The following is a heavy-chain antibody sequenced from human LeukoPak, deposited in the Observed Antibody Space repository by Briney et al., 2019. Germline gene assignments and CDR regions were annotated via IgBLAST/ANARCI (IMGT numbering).Heavy chain of an antibody. J-gene: IGHJ4*02. CDR1: GYTFTSYG. CDR3: ARDQRRCSSTSCPIDY. V-gene: IGHV1-18*01. Sequence: ASVKVSCKASGYTFTSYGISWVRQAPGQGLEWMGWISAYNGNTNYAQKLQGRVTMTTDTSTSTAYMELRSLRSDDTAVYYCARDQRRCSSTSCPIDYWGQGTLVTVSS. D-gene: IGHD2-2*01. CDR2: ISAYNGNT.